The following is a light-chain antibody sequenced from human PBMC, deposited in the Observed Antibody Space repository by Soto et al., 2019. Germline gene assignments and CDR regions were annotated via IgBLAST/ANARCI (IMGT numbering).Light chain of an antibody. V-gene: IGLV1-40*01. J-gene: IGLJ3*02. CDR1: SSNIGAGYG. Sequence: QPVLTQPPSVSGAPGQRVTISCTGSSSNIGAGYGVHWYQQLPGTAPKLLIYGNNNRPSGVPDRFSGSKSGTSASLAITGLQAEDEADYYCQSYDSSLSGGVFGGGTKLTVL. CDR2: GNN. CDR3: QSYDSSLSGGV.